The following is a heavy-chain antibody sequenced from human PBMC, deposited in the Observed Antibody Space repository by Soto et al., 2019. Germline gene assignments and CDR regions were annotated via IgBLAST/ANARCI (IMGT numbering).Heavy chain of an antibody. D-gene: IGHD3-3*01. CDR1: GGSFSGYY. J-gene: IGHJ4*02. Sequence: PSETLSLTCAVYGGSFSGYYWSWIRQPPGKGLEWIGEINHSGSTNYNPSLKSRVTISVHTSKNQFSLKLSSVTAADTAVYYCARTPYDFWSGPAPMYYFDYWGQGTLVTVSS. V-gene: IGHV4-34*01. CDR3: ARTPYDFWSGPAPMYYFDY. CDR2: INHSGST.